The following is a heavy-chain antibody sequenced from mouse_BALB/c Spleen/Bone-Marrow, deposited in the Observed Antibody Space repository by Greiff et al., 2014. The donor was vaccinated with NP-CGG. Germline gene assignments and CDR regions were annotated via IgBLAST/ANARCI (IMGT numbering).Heavy chain of an antibody. CDR1: GYSFTSYW. V-gene: IGHV1-5*01. J-gene: IGHJ4*01. CDR3: TRRWLLHVFYAMDF. D-gene: IGHD2-3*01. CDR2: IYPGNSDT. Sequence: EVQGVESGTVLARPGASVKMSCKASGYSFTSYWMHWVKQRPGQGLEWIGAIYPGNSDTSYNQKFKGKAKLTAVTSASTAYMELSSLTNEDSAVYYCTRRWLLHVFYAMDFWGQGTSVTVSS.